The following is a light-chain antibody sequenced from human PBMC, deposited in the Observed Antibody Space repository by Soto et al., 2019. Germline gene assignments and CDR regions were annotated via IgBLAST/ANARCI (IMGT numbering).Light chain of an antibody. V-gene: IGKV1-27*01. Sequence: DIQMTQSPSSVSASQGDSVSITCRASHDISTFLAWYQQKPGKVPKLLIYTASTLQSGVPSRFSGSGSGTDFTLTISSLQPEDVATYYCQKYNSAPWTFGQGTKVDIK. CDR1: HDISTF. J-gene: IGKJ1*01. CDR3: QKYNSAPWT. CDR2: TAS.